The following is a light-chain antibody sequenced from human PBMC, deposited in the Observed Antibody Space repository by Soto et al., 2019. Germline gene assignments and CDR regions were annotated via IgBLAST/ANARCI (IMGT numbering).Light chain of an antibody. CDR1: QSINTF. CDR3: QQYDSFHWT. CDR2: GAS. Sequence: EILLTQSLATLSVSPGESVTLSCRASQSINTFLAWYQQKPGQAPRLLIYGASSRATGIPDRFGGSGAGTDFTLTVSRLEPEDFAVYYCQQYDSFHWTFGQGTKVDIK. J-gene: IGKJ1*01. V-gene: IGKV3-20*01.